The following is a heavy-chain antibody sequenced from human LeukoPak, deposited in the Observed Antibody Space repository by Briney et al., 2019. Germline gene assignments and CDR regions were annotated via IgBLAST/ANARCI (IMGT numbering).Heavy chain of an antibody. D-gene: IGHD3-3*01. CDR2: INPNSGGT. V-gene: IGHV1-2*02. CDR3: ARGFRPRDAFDI. Sequence: GGSLRLSCAASGFTFSSYGMHWVRQAPGKGLEWVGWINPNSGGTNYAQKFQGRVTMTRDTSISTAYMELSRLRSDDTAVYYCARGFRPRDAFDIWGQGTMVTVSS. CDR1: GFTFSSYG. J-gene: IGHJ3*02.